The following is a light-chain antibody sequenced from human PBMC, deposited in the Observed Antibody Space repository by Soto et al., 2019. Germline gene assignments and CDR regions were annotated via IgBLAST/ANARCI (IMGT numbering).Light chain of an antibody. CDR3: QQYSSTFWT. J-gene: IGKJ1*01. CDR1: QSISSSY. V-gene: IGKV3-20*01. CDR2: GAS. Sequence: EIVLTQSPGTLSLSPGERTTLSCRASQSISSSYLAWYQKKPGQAPRLLVYGASSRATGLPDRFSGSGSGTDFTLTISRLEPEDFALYYCQQYSSTFWTLGQGTKVEIK.